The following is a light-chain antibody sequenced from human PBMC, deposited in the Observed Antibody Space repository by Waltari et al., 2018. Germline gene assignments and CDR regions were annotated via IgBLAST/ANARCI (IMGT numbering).Light chain of an antibody. CDR2: EVA. CDR3: SSYTTSSTWV. CDR1: SSDVGGQNT. Sequence: QSALTQPASVSGSPGQSITISCTGTSSDVGGQNTVCWYQQYPGKAPKLIIYEVANRPSGVSNRFSGSKSGNMASLTISGLQAEDEADYYCSSYTTSSTWVFGGGTKLTVL. V-gene: IGLV2-14*01. J-gene: IGLJ3*02.